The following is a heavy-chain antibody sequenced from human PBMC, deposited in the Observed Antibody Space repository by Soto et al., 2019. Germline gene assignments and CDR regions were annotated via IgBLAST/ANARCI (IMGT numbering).Heavy chain of an antibody. V-gene: IGHV3-21*01. J-gene: IGHJ6*02. CDR2: ISSSSSSI. Sequence: EVQLVASGGGLVKPGGSLRLSCAASGFSFSSYSMNWVRQAPGKGLEWVSSISSSSSSIYYADSAKGRFTISRDNAKNSLYLQMNNLRVEDTAVYYCARSYGSGKTDAWGQGTTVTVSS. CDR1: GFSFSSYS. CDR3: ARSYGSGKTDA. D-gene: IGHD3-10*01.